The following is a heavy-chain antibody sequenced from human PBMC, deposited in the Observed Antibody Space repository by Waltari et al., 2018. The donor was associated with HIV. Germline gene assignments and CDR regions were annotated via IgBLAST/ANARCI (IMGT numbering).Heavy chain of an antibody. Sequence: EVQLVESGGGLVQPGGSLSLSCAAYGFTFSSYSMNGVRQAPGKGLEWVSHISSSSSTIYYADSVKGRFTISRDNAKNSLYLQMNSLRAEDTAVYYCASFGVVIIGGFDYWGQGTLVTVSS. CDR2: ISSSSSTI. CDR3: ASFGVVIIGGFDY. J-gene: IGHJ4*02. D-gene: IGHD3-3*01. V-gene: IGHV3-48*01. CDR1: GFTFSSYS.